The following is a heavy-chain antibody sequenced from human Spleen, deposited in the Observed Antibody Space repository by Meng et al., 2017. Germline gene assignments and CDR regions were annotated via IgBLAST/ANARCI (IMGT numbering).Heavy chain of an antibody. CDR3: ARGQGRSSGWYSPFDY. CDR2: INHSGST. D-gene: IGHD6-19*01. V-gene: IGHV4-34*01. CDR1: GGSFSGYY. J-gene: IGHJ4*02. Sequence: VPPKTRGAGPLKPTGTLSLSCAVDGGSFSGYYVSWIRQPPGKGLEWIGEINHSGSTNYNPSLKSRVTISVDTSKNQFSLKLSSVTAADTAVYYCARGQGRSSGWYSPFDYWGQGTLVTVSS.